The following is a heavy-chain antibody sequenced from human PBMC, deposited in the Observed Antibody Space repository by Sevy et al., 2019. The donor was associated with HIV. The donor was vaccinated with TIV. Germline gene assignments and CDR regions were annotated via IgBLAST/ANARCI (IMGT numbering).Heavy chain of an antibody. CDR2: ISSSGSTI. CDR1: GFTFSDYY. J-gene: IGHJ6*02. Sequence: GGSLRLSCAASGFTFSDYYMSWIRQAPGKGLEWVSYISSSGSTIYYADSVKGRFTISRDNAKNSLYLQMNSLRAEDTAPYYRARMGVPAAMLRWGGYDGGAPRKDYYYYDMDVWGQGTTVTVSS. D-gene: IGHD2-2*01. CDR3: ARMGVPAAMLRWGGYDGGAPRKDYYYYDMDV. V-gene: IGHV3-11*01.